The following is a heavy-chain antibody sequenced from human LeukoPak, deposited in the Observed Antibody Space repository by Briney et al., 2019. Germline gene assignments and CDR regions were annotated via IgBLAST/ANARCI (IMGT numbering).Heavy chain of an antibody. J-gene: IGHJ5*02. V-gene: IGHV3-48*03. CDR1: GFTFSSYE. CDR2: ISSSGSTI. D-gene: IGHD3-16*01. CDR3: ARDKITFGGVTINWFDP. Sequence: GGSLRLSCAASGFTFSSYEMNWVRQAPGKGLEWVSYISSSGSTIYYADSVKGRFTISRGNAKNSLYLQMNSLRAEDTAVYYCARDKITFGGVTINWFDPWGQGTLVTVSS.